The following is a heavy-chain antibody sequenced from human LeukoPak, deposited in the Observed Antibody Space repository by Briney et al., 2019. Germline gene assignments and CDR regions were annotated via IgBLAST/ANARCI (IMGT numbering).Heavy chain of an antibody. J-gene: IGHJ4*02. CDR1: GFTFNNYG. CDR2: IRYDGTNK. Sequence: GGSLRLSCAASGFTFNNYGMHWVRQAPGKGLEWVAIIRYDGTNKYYADSVKGRFTISRDNSKNTLYLQMNSLRAEDTAVYYCAKVYDSSGEAFDYWGQGILVTVSS. D-gene: IGHD3-22*01. CDR3: AKVYDSSGEAFDY. V-gene: IGHV3-30*02.